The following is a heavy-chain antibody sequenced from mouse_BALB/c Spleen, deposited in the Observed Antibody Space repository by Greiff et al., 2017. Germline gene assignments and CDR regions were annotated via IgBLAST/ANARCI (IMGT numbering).Heavy chain of an antibody. J-gene: IGHJ4*01. Sequence: EVKLVESGGGLVKPGGSLKLSCAASGFTFSSYAMSWVRQSPGKRLEWVAEISSGGSYTYYPDTVTGRFTISRDNAKNTLYLEMSSLRSEDTAMYYCARAPYGNYAMDDWGQGTSVTVSS. CDR3: ARAPYGNYAMDD. CDR2: ISSGGSYT. D-gene: IGHD2-1*01. CDR1: GFTFSSYA. V-gene: IGHV5-9-4*01.